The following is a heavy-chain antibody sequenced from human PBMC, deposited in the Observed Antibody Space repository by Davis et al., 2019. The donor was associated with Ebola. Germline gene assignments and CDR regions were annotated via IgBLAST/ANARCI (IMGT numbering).Heavy chain of an antibody. CDR1: GYTFTSYD. Sequence: ASVKVSCKASGYTFTSYDINWVRQATGQGLEWMGWMNPNSGNTGYAQKFQGRVTMTRNTSISTAYMELSSLRSEDTAVYYCARGRPRYSSSYNWFDPWGQGTLVAVSS. D-gene: IGHD6-6*01. CDR2: MNPNSGNT. CDR3: ARGRPRYSSSYNWFDP. V-gene: IGHV1-8*01. J-gene: IGHJ5*02.